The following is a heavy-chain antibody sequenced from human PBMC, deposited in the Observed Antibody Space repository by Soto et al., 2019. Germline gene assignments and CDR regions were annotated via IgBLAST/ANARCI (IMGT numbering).Heavy chain of an antibody. Sequence: FVPLCHTCAVEGGTSGGYCWRWIRQPTGKGLEWIGEINHSGSTNYNPSLKSRVTISVDTSKNQFSLKLSSVTAADTAVYYCARGVFTGYCSGGSCYSGYYYYYMDVWCKGTQVTASS. J-gene: IGHJ6*03. CDR1: GGTSGGYC. D-gene: IGHD2-15*01. CDR3: ARGVFTGYCSGGSCYSGYYYYYMDV. V-gene: IGHV4-34*01. CDR2: INHSGST.